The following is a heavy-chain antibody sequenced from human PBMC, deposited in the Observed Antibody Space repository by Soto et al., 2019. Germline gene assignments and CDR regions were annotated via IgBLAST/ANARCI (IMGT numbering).Heavy chain of an antibody. CDR1: GGSISSGGYY. V-gene: IGHV4-31*03. D-gene: IGHD6-19*01. CDR2: IYYSGST. CDR3: AREVAVAASYYYYYMDV. J-gene: IGHJ6*03. Sequence: SETLSLTCTVSGGSISSGGYYWSWIRQHPGKGLEWIGYIYYSGSTYYNPSLKSRVTISVDTSKNQFSLKLSSVTAADTAVYYCAREVAVAASYYYYYMDVWGKGTTVTVSS.